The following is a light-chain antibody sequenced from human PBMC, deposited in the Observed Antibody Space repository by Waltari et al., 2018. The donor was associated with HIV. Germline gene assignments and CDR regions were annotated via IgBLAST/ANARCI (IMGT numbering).Light chain of an antibody. V-gene: IGLV2-23*02. CDR3: CSYACSRGFVL. J-gene: IGLJ3*02. CDR1: FSDMGTYNL. CDR2: EVY. Sequence: QSALTQPASVSGSPGQSITISCPGTFSDMGTYNLVSWYQQYPGRAPKLIVYEVYKRPSGVSDRFSGSKSGNRASLTVAGVQVEDEADYYCCSYACSRGFVLFGGGTKLTVL.